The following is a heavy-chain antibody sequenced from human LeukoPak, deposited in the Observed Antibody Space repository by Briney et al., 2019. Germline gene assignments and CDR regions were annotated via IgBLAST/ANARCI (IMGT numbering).Heavy chain of an antibody. CDR1: GVIFSNYG. CDR3: AKDIARKQWLVSDYYYMDV. V-gene: IGHV3-30*02. J-gene: IGHJ6*03. CDR2: IRDDGSNK. Sequence: GGSLRLSCAASGVIFSNYGMHWVRQASGKGLEWVAFIRDDGSNKYYADSVKGRFTISRDNSKNTLYLQMYSLRDDDTAVYYCAKDIARKQWLVSDYYYMDVWGKGTTVIVSS. D-gene: IGHD6-19*01.